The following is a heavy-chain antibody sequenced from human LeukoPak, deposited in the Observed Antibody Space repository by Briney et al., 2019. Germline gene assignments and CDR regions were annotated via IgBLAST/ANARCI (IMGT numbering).Heavy chain of an antibody. CDR1: GYTFTSYG. D-gene: IGHD2-2*01. J-gene: IGHJ5*02. Sequence: ASVKVSCKASGYTFTSYGITWVRQAPGQGLEWVGWINGHNGDTNYAQKLQGRVTMTTDTSTSTAYMELRNLRSDDTAVYYCARQGYCSSVMCYWWFDPWGQGTLVTVSS. V-gene: IGHV1-18*01. CDR2: INGHNGDT. CDR3: ARQGYCSSVMCYWWFDP.